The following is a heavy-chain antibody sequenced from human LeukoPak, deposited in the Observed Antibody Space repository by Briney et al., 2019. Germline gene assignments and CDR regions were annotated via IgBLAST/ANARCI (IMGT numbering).Heavy chain of an antibody. D-gene: IGHD3-3*01. V-gene: IGHV3-66*02. Sequence: GGSLRLSCAVSGFTTNYTSWVRQAPGKGLEWVSVIYSGDTTYYADSVRGRFTISRDISKNTLYLQMNSLRPEDTAVYHCARDLWDATGYWGQGTLVTVSS. CDR3: ARDLWDATGY. J-gene: IGHJ4*02. CDR2: IYSGDTT. CDR1: GFTTNY.